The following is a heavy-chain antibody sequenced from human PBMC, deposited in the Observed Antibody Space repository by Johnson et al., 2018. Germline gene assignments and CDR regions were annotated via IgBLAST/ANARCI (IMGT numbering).Heavy chain of an antibody. J-gene: IGHJ1*01. D-gene: IGHD3-16*01. Sequence: QVQLVQSGGGVVQPGRSLRLSCAASGFTFSSYGMHWVRQAPGKGLEWVAVIAYDGSRKYHADSVKGRFTISRDNSKNTLYLQMNSLRAEDTAVYDCASGGYSDPEKFHHWGQGTLVTVSS. CDR1: GFTFSSYG. V-gene: IGHV3-30*03. CDR3: ASGGYSDPEKFHH. CDR2: IAYDGSRK.